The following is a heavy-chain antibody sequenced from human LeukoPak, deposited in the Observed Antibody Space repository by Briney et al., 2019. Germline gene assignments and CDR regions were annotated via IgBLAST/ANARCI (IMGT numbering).Heavy chain of an antibody. CDR3: ATDCCLKVADGYSDF. CDR2: VDPQDDET. CDR1: GYTFTDYY. D-gene: IGHD6-13*01. J-gene: IGHJ4*02. Sequence: GASVKVSCKAAGYTFTDYYIHWVRQAPGKGLEWVGRVDPQDDETKYAEKFQGRVTITADTSADTAFMELSSLRSEDTAVYYCATDCCLKVADGYSDFWGQGTLVTVAS. V-gene: IGHV1-69-2*01.